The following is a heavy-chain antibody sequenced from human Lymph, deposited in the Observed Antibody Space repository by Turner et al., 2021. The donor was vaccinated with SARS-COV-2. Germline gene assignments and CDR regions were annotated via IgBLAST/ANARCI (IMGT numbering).Heavy chain of an antibody. Sequence: EVQLVESVGGLVQPGQSLRLSCTASGFTFGDYAMSWVRQAPGKGLEWVCVIRSKAYGGTTQYAASGKGRFTISRDDSKSIAYLQMNSLKTEDTAVYYCTRVKFCTGGSCYGYHFDYWGQGTLVTVSS. CDR2: IRSKAYGGTT. V-gene: IGHV3-49*04. D-gene: IGHD2-15*01. CDR3: TRVKFCTGGSCYGYHFDY. J-gene: IGHJ4*02. CDR1: GFTFGDYA.